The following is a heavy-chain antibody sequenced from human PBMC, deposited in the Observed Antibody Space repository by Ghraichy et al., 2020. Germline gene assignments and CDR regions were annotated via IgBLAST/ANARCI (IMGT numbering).Heavy chain of an antibody. CDR3: ARLSFRNYSSSSWYFDL. Sequence: ESLNISCTVSGGSIGSSSFYWGWIRQPPGKGLEWIGSIYYSGSTYYNPSLKSRVTISVDTSKNQFSLKLSSVTAADTALYYCARLSFRNYSSSSWYFDLWGRGTLVTVSS. J-gene: IGHJ2*01. CDR2: IYYSGST. D-gene: IGHD6-6*01. CDR1: GGSIGSSSFY. V-gene: IGHV4-39*01.